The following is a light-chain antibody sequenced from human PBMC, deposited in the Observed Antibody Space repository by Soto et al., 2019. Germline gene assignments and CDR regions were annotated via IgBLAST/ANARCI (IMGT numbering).Light chain of an antibody. CDR2: KVS. J-gene: IGKJ1*01. CDR1: QSISAW. CDR3: HQYDSFWT. V-gene: IGKV1-5*03. Sequence: DVQMTQSPSTLSASVGDRVTITCRASQSISAWLAWYQQKPGKPPKLLINKVSNLETGVPSRFSGSGSGTEFTLTISSLQPDDFATYYCHQYDSFWTFGQGTKVDSK.